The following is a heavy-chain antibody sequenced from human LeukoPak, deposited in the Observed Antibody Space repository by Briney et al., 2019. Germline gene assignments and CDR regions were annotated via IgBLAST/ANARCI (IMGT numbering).Heavy chain of an antibody. V-gene: IGHV3-7*01. CDR3: XRDANYHVSDYYXAFDI. D-gene: IGHD3-22*01. CDR2: QRGDESRK. Sequence: AGGSLKLSFSGSCFSFSNYLVNLLRQAPGKGLEVVAKQRGDESRKYYLDSVTGRFTISRDNAKNSLYLQMHSLRAEDTAVYYXXRDANYHVSDYYXAFDIWGQGTMVTVSS. J-gene: IGHJ3*02. CDR1: CFSFSNYL.